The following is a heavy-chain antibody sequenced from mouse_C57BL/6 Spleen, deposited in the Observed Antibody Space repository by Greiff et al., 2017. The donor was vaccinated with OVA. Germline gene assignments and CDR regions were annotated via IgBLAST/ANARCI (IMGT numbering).Heavy chain of an antibody. CDR1: GYTFTSYW. D-gene: IGHD3-3*01. V-gene: IGHV1-69*01. CDR3: ARARGTCGYFDV. J-gene: IGHJ1*03. Sequence: QVQLQQPGAELVMPGASVKLSCKASGYTFTSYWMHWVKQRPGQGLEWIGEIDPSDSYTNYNQKFKGKSTLTVDKSSSPAYMQLSSLTSEDSAVYYCARARGTCGYFDVWGTGTTVTVSS. CDR2: IDPSDSYT.